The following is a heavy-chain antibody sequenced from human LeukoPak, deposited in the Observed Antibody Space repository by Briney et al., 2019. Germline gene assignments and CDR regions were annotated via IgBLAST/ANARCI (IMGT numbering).Heavy chain of an antibody. CDR1: GYTFTSYG. CDR3: TRHYYYDTPHKFDY. J-gene: IGHJ4*02. CDR2: ISAYNGNT. Sequence: ASVKVSCKASGYTFTSYGISWVRQAPGQGLEWVGWISAYNGNTNYAQKLQGRVTMTTDTSTSTAYMELSSLRSEDTAVYYCTRHYYYDTPHKFDYWGQGTLVTVS. D-gene: IGHD3-22*01. V-gene: IGHV1-18*01.